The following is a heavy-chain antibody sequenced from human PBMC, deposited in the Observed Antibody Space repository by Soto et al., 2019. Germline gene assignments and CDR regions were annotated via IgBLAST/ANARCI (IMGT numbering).Heavy chain of an antibody. Sequence: ASVKVSCKASGYTFTSYAMHWVRQAPGQRLEWMGWINAGNGNTKYSQKFRGRVTITRDTSASTAYMELSSLRSEDTAVYYCARGNIVATSRGGAASINYYMDVWGKGTTVTVSS. D-gene: IGHD5-12*01. J-gene: IGHJ6*03. V-gene: IGHV1-3*01. CDR2: INAGNGNT. CDR1: GYTFTSYA. CDR3: ARGNIVATSRGGAASINYYMDV.